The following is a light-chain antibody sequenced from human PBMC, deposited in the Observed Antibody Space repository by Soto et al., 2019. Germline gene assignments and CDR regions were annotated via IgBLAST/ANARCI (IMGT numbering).Light chain of an antibody. CDR1: SSDVGGYNY. V-gene: IGLV2-14*01. CDR3: SSYTSSSLMV. J-gene: IGLJ1*01. Sequence: QSVLTQPASVSGSPGQSITISCTGTSSDVGGYNYVSWYQQHPGKAPKPMIYEVSNRPSGVSNRFSGSKSGNTASLTISGLQAEDEADYYCSSYTSSSLMVFGTGTKVTVL. CDR2: EVS.